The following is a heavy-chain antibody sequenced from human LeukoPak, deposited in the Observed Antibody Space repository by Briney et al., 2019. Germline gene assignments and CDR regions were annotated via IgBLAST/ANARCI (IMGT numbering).Heavy chain of an antibody. Sequence: ASVKVSCKASGGTFSSYAISWVRQAPGKGLEWMGGFDPEDGETIYAQKFQGRVTMTEDTSTDTAYMELSSLRSEDTAVYYCATDHRRYYDSSGYYSWGQGTLVTVSS. CDR3: ATDHRRYYDSSGYYS. CDR2: FDPEDGET. CDR1: GGTFSSYA. D-gene: IGHD3-22*01. V-gene: IGHV1-24*01. J-gene: IGHJ4*02.